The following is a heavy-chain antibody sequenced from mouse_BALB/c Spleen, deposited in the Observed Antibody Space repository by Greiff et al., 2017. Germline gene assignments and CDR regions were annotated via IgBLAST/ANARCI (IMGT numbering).Heavy chain of an antibody. V-gene: IGHV1S81*02. Sequence: QVQLQQPGAELVKPGASVKLSCKASGYTFTSYWMHWVKQRPGQGLEWIGEINPSNGSTNYNEKFKSKATLTVDKSSSTAYMQLSSLTSEDSAVYYCARGEYYYAMDYWGQGTSVTVSS. J-gene: IGHJ4*01. CDR1: GYTFTSYW. CDR2: INPSNGST. D-gene: IGHD5-1*01. CDR3: ARGEYYYAMDY.